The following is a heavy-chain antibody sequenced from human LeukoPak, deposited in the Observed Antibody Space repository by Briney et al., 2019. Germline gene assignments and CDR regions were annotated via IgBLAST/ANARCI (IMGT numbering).Heavy chain of an antibody. Sequence: GGSLRLSCAASGFTFSSYAMSWVRQAPGKGLEWVSAISGSGGSTYYADSVKGRFTISRDNSKNTLYLQMNSLRAEDTAVYYCAKDGAKVTAIRDAFDIWGQGTMVTVSS. D-gene: IGHD2-21*02. CDR1: GFTFSSYA. CDR2: ISGSGGST. V-gene: IGHV3-23*01. J-gene: IGHJ3*02. CDR3: AKDGAKVTAIRDAFDI.